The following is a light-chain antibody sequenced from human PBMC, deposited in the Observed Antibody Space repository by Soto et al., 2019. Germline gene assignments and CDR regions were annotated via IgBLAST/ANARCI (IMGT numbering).Light chain of an antibody. V-gene: IGKV3-11*01. CDR2: DAS. CDR1: QSDKTF. J-gene: IGKJ5*01. CDR3: QQRSNWPPIT. Sequence: EIVLTQSPATLSLSPGERATLSCRASQSDKTFLVWYQQRPGQAPRLLIYDASHRAAGIPARFSGSGFGTDFTLTISSLEPEDAAVYYCQQRSNWPPITFGQGTRLEIK.